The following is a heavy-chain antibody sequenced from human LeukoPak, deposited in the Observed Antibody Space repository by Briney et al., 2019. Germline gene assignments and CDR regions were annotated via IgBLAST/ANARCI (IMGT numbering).Heavy chain of an antibody. J-gene: IGHJ4*02. D-gene: IGHD7-27*01. CDR1: GGSISSYY. CDR3: VSSDITGDHNY. V-gene: IGHV4-59*01. CDR2: IYYSGST. Sequence: SETLSLTCTVSGGSISSYYWSWIRQPPGKGLEWIGYIYYSGSTNYNPSLKSRVTISVDTSKNQFSLKLSSVTAADTAVYYCVSSDITGDHNYWGQGTLVTVSS.